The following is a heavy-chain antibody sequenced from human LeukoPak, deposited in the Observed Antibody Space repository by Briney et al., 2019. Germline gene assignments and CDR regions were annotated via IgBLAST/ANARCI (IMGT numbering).Heavy chain of an antibody. V-gene: IGHV4-61*02. CDR1: GGSISSGTAY. J-gene: IGHJ6*04. Sequence: SETLSPTCTVSGGSISSGTAYWSWIRQPAGKGLEWIGRIYTSGSTSYNPSLKSRVTMSVDTSKNQFSLKLSSVTAADTAVYYCARENYYDSSGYYPVDVWGKGTTVTISS. CDR3: ARENYYDSSGYYPVDV. D-gene: IGHD3-22*01. CDR2: IYTSGST.